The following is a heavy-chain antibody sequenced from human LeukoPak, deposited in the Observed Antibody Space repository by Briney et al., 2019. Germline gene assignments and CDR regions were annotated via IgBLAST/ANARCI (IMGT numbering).Heavy chain of an antibody. D-gene: IGHD4-23*01. CDR2: INHSGST. V-gene: IGHV4-34*01. J-gene: IGHJ3*02. CDR1: GGSFSGYY. Sequence: ASETLSLTCAAYGGSFSGYYWSWIRQPPGKGLEWIGEINHSGSTNYNPSLKSRVTISVDTSKNQFSLKLSSVTAADTAVYYCARGVGDYGRNAFDIWGQGTMVTVSS. CDR3: ARGVGDYGRNAFDI.